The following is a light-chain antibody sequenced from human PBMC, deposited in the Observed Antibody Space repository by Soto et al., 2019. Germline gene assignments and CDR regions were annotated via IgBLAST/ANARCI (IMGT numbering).Light chain of an antibody. V-gene: IGKV1-33*01. CDR3: QQSDSLPIT. J-gene: IGKJ5*01. Sequence: DIQMTQSPSSLSASVGDRVTITCRASQDISNYLNWYQQRPGKAPKLLIYDASNLERGVPSRFSGTRSGTHFTFAITSLPPEDVATYYCQQSDSLPITFGQGTRLEI. CDR1: QDISNY. CDR2: DAS.